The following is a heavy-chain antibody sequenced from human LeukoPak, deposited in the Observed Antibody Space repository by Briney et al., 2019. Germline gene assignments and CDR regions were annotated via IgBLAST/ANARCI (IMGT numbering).Heavy chain of an antibody. CDR2: IFYSGST. V-gene: IGHV4-59*08. J-gene: IGHJ3*02. D-gene: IGHD6-19*01. Sequence: SETLSLTCTVSGGSIDGYHWSWIRQPPGKGLQWIGYIFYSGSTNYNPSLESRVTISVDMSKNQFSLKLSSVTAADTAVYYCARLLSNDWYKGTFDIWGQGTMVTVSS. CDR1: GGSIDGYH. CDR3: ARLLSNDWYKGTFDI.